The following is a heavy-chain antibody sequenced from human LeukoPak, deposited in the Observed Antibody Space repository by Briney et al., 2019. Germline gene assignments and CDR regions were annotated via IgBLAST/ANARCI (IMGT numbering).Heavy chain of an antibody. Sequence: ASVKVSCKVSEYTLTELSMHWVRQAPGKGLEWLGGFDPEDGEIIYAQKFQSRVTMSDDTSTDTAYMELGSLRSDDTAVYYCAADRGDYSGSYWTAFDIWGQGTMVTVSS. CDR2: FDPEDGEI. D-gene: IGHD1-26*01. CDR3: AADRGDYSGSYWTAFDI. CDR1: EYTLTELS. J-gene: IGHJ3*02. V-gene: IGHV1-24*01.